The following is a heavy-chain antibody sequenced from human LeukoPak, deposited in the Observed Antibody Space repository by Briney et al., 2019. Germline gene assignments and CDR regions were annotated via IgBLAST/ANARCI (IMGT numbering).Heavy chain of an antibody. D-gene: IGHD2-2*01. V-gene: IGHV3-23*01. CDR1: GFTFSNYA. CDR2: ISGSGGYT. CDR3: AKDLYCSSTSCYMDV. J-gene: IGHJ6*03. Sequence: GGSLRLSCAASGFTFSNYAMSWVRQAPGKGLEWVSGISGSGGYTYYADSVKGRFTISGDNSNNTPYLQMNSLRAEDTAVYYCAKDLYCSSTSCYMDVWGKGTTVTVSS.